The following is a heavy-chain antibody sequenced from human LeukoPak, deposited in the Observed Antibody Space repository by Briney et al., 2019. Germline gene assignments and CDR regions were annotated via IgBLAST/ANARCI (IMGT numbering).Heavy chain of an antibody. CDR2: IKRQTDGGTS. CDR1: GFIFSHAW. D-gene: IGHD2-8*01. CDR3: TRRRGGCPDY. Sequence: GGSLRLSCAASGFIFSHAWMTWVRQSPGKGLEWVGQIKRQTDGGTSDYATPVKGRFTISRDDAENRLYLQMNSLTTEDTAVYYCTRRRGGCPDYWGQGTLVTVSS. V-gene: IGHV3-15*01. J-gene: IGHJ4*02.